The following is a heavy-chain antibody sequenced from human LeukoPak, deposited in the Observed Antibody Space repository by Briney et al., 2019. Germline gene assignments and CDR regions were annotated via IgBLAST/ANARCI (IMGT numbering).Heavy chain of an antibody. CDR1: GYTFTGYD. Sequence: ASVKVSCKASGYTFTGYDIHWVRQAPGQGLEWMGWINPNSGGTDSAQQFQGRVTITADKSTSTAYMELIILRCETAAVYYWMRDEELLHWFDPWGQGTLVTVSS. V-gene: IGHV1-2*02. CDR2: INPNSGGT. D-gene: IGHD1-26*01. CDR3: MRDEELLHWFDP. J-gene: IGHJ5*02.